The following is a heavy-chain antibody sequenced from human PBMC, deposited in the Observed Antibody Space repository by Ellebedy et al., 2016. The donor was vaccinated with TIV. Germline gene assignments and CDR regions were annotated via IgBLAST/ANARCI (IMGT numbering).Heavy chain of an antibody. V-gene: IGHV3-7*01. J-gene: IGHJ4*02. Sequence: GESLKISCAASGFSFSSHWMSWVRQAPGKGLEWVAEITVDGSEQYYLESVKGRFTISRDNAKNSLYLQMNSLSPEDTAVYYCARDVCTGLTCYLDHWGQGTLVTVSP. CDR3: ARDVCTGLTCYLDH. CDR2: ITVDGSEQ. D-gene: IGHD2-8*02. CDR1: GFSFSSHW.